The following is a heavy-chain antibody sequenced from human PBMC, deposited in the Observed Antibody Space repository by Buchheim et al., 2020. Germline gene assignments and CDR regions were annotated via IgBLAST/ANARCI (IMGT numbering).Heavy chain of an antibody. CDR2: VYTSGSI. V-gene: IGHV4-61*02. Sequence: QVQLQESGPGLVKPSQTLSLTCTVSGGSISSNSYYWNWIRQPAGKGLEWIGRVYTSGSINYNPSLKSRVTISIDTSTNQFSLTLSSVTAADTAVYFCARDKVMTSPYTWFDPWGQGTL. CDR1: GGSISSNSYY. CDR3: ARDKVMTSPYTWFDP. D-gene: IGHD2-21*01. J-gene: IGHJ5*02.